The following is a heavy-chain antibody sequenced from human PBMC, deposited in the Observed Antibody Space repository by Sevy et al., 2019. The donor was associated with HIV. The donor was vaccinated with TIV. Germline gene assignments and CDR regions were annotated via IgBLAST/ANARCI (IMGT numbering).Heavy chain of an antibody. V-gene: IGHV3-30*02. D-gene: IGHD6-6*01. J-gene: IGHJ4*02. Sequence: GGSLRLSCATSGFTFSDYGMHWVRQAPGQGLEWVAFTRYDGSTEYYSDSVKGRFTISRDNPKNTLYLQMNSLRADDTAVYYCAKDLTVRYSTSSGDFDYWGQGSLVTVSS. CDR2: TRYDGSTE. CDR1: GFTFSDYG. CDR3: AKDLTVRYSTSSGDFDY.